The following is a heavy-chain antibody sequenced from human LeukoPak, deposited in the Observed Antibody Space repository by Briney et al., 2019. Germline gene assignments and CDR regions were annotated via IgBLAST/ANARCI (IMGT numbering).Heavy chain of an antibody. D-gene: IGHD6-6*01. CDR1: GFTFSRAW. J-gene: IGHJ3*01. CDR3: ARSSYSSSSSV. V-gene: IGHV3-7*01. Sequence: GGSLRLSCAASGFTFSRAWMSWVRQAPGKGLEWVANIKEDGSEDYYADSVKGRFAISKDNAKNSLYLQMNNLRAEDTAMYYCARSSYSSSSSVWGQGTMVTVSS. CDR2: IKEDGSED.